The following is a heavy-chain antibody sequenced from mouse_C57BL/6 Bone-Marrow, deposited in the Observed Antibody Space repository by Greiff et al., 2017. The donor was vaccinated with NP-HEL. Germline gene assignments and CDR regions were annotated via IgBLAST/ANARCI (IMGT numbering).Heavy chain of an antibody. V-gene: IGHV1-52*01. CDR3: ARVGGGYDWFAY. CDR2: IDPSDSET. Sequence: QVQLQQPGAELVRPGSSVKLSCKASGYTFTSYWMHWVKQRPIQGLEWIGNIDPSDSETHYNQKFKDKATLTVDKSSSTAYMQLSSLTSEDSAVYYFARVGGGYDWFAYWGQGTLVTVAA. J-gene: IGHJ3*01. CDR1: GYTFTSYW. D-gene: IGHD2-2*01.